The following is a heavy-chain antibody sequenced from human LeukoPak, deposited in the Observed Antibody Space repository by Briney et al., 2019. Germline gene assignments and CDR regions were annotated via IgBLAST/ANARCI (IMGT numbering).Heavy chain of an antibody. CDR3: ARHAPMGYCSSTSCWGFDY. Sequence: SETLSLTCAVSGYSISSGYYWGWIRQPPGKGLEWIGSIYHSGSTYYNPPLKSRVTISVDTSKNQFSLKLSSVTAADTAVYYCARHAPMGYCSSTSCWGFDYWGQGTLVTVSS. J-gene: IGHJ4*02. CDR1: GYSISSGYY. V-gene: IGHV4-38-2*01. CDR2: IYHSGST. D-gene: IGHD2-2*01.